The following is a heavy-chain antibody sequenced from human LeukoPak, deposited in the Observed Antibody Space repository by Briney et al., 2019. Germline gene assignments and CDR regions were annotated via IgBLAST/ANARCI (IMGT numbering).Heavy chain of an antibody. CDR1: GFTFSTYA. CDR2: IGASGGTT. V-gene: IGHV3-23*01. Sequence: PGGSLRLSCAASGFTFSTYAMSWVRQAPGKGLEWVSAIGASGGTTYYADSVKGRFTISRDNSKNTLYLQMNSLRAEDTAVYYCAKEPREYCSSTSCPNWFDSWGQGTLVTVSS. J-gene: IGHJ5*01. CDR3: AKEPREYCSSTSCPNWFDS. D-gene: IGHD2-2*01.